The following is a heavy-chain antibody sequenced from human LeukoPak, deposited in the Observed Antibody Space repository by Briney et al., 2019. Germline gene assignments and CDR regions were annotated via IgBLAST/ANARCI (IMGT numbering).Heavy chain of an antibody. V-gene: IGHV3-21*01. CDR3: ARGSGITGTNFDY. J-gene: IGHJ4*02. CDR2: ISSSSSYI. CDR1: GFTFSSYS. D-gene: IGHD1-20*01. Sequence: TGGSLRLSCAASGFTFSSYSMNWVRQAPGKGLEWVSSISSSSSYIYYADSVKGRFTISRDNAKNSLYLQMNSLRAEDTAVYYCARGSGITGTNFDYWGQGTLVTVSS.